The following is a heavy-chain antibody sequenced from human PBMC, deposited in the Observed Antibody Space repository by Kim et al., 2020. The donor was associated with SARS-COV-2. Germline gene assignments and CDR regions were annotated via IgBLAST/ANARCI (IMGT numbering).Heavy chain of an antibody. V-gene: IGHV3-21*01. CDR1: GFTFSSYS. Sequence: GGSLRLSCAASGFTFSSYSMNWVRQAPGKGLEWVSSISSSSSYIYYADSVKGRFTISRDNAKNSLYLQMNSLRAEDTAVYYCARKGGVRYSSGWFDYWGQGTLVTVSS. CDR3: ARKGGVRYSSGWFDY. D-gene: IGHD6-19*01. J-gene: IGHJ4*02. CDR2: ISSSSSYI.